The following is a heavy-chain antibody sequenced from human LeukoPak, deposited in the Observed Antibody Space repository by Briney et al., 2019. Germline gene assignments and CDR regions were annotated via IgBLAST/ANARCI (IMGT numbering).Heavy chain of an antibody. D-gene: IGHD6-19*01. CDR3: AKDRVWQSPRYYFDY. J-gene: IGHJ4*02. CDR2: ISSSGSTI. Sequence: PGGSLRLSCAVSGFTFSDYYMSWIRQAPGQGLEWVSYISSSGSTIDYADSVKGRFTISRDNAKNSLYLQMNSLRAEDTAVYYCAKDRVWQSPRYYFDYWGQGTLVTVSS. V-gene: IGHV3-11*04. CDR1: GFTFSDYY.